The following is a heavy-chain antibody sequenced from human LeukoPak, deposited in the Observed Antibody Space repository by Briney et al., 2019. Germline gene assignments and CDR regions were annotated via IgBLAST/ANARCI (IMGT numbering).Heavy chain of an antibody. V-gene: IGHV4-39*01. CDR3: ARGIYDSWSGYYKGNWFDP. D-gene: IGHD3-3*01. J-gene: IGHJ5*02. CDR2: IYYSGST. CDR1: GGSISSSSYY. Sequence: SETLSLTCTVSGGSISSSSYYWGWIRQPPGKGLEWIGSIYYSGSTYYNPSLKSRVTISVDTSKNQFSLKLSSVTAADTAVYYCARGIYDSWSGYYKGNWFDPWGQGTLVTVSS.